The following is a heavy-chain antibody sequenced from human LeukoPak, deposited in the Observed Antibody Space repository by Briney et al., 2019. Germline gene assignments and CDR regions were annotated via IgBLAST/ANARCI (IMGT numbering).Heavy chain of an antibody. CDR1: GFTFNSYD. CDR2: IGSSGDT. J-gene: IGHJ6*02. D-gene: IGHD3-10*01. CDR3: ARAGRYYHGSGSLGSCYSYGMDV. Sequence: GGSLRLSCAASGFTFNSYDMHWVRQATGKGLEWVSTIGSSGDTYYPGSVKGRFTISRESAKNSLYLQMTSLRAGDTAVYYCARAGRYYHGSGSLGSCYSYGMDVWGQGTTVTVSS. V-gene: IGHV3-13*01.